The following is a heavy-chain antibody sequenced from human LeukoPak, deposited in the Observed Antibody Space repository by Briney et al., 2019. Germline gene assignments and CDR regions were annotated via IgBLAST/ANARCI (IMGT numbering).Heavy chain of an antibody. Sequence: GGSPRLSCAASGFTVSINYMSWVRQPAGKGLEWVSVLYSGGATFYADSVKGRFTISRDTSKNTLYLQMNDLRADDTAVYYCTKLKGWYGEGFFDYWGQGTLVAVSS. J-gene: IGHJ4*02. D-gene: IGHD6-19*01. CDR3: TKLKGWYGEGFFDY. CDR1: GFTVSINY. CDR2: LYSGGAT. V-gene: IGHV3-53*01.